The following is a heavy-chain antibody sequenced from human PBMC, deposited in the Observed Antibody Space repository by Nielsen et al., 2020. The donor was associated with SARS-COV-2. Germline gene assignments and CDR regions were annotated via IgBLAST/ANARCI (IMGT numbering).Heavy chain of an antibody. Sequence: ASVKVSCKASGYIFTGYYLHWVRQAPGQGLEWVGRINPNNGGTSNARSFEGRVTMTRDTSASTAYMELSSLRSEDTAVYYCARDLKLVGAIRRDSPDAFDIWGQGTMVTVSS. V-gene: IGHV1-2*06. CDR3: ARDLKLVGAIRRDSPDAFDI. J-gene: IGHJ3*02. CDR1: GYIFTGYY. D-gene: IGHD1-26*01. CDR2: INPNNGGT.